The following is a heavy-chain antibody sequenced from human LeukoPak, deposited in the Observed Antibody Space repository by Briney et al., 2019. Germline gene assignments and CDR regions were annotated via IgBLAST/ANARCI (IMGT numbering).Heavy chain of an antibody. V-gene: IGHV4-61*02. CDR3: ARGGNYYGSGGRDY. D-gene: IGHD3-10*01. CDR2: IYTSGST. Sequence: SETLSLTCTVSGGSISSGSYYWSWIRQPAGKGLEWIGRIYTSGSTNYNPSLKSRVTISVDTSKNQFSLKLSSVTAADTAVYYCARGGNYYGSGGRDYWGQGTLVTVSS. CDR1: GGSISSGSYY. J-gene: IGHJ4*02.